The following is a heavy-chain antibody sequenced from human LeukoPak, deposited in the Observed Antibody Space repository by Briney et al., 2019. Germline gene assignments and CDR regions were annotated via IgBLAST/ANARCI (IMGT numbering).Heavy chain of an antibody. CDR2: ISGSGGST. Sequence: PGGTLRLSCSASGFTFSSYAMSWVRQAPGKGLEWVLAISGSGGSTYYADSVKGRFTIYRDNSKNTLYLQMNSLRAEDTAIYYCAKESTDYYDSSGWQALDIWGQGTMVTVSS. V-gene: IGHV3-23*01. D-gene: IGHD3-22*01. J-gene: IGHJ3*02. CDR1: GFTFSSYA. CDR3: AKESTDYYDSSGWQALDI.